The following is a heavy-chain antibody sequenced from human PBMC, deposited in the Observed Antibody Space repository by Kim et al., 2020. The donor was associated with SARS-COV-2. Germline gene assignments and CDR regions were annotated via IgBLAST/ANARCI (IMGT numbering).Heavy chain of an antibody. CDR1: GYTSTGYY. J-gene: IGHJ6*02. D-gene: IGHD3-3*01. CDR3: AREEGITIFGVVISSPYYYGMDV. V-gene: IGHV1-2*06. Sequence: ASVKVSCKASGYTSTGYYMHWVRQAPGQGLEWMGRINPNSGGTNYAQKFQGRVTMTRDTSISTAYMELSRLRSDDTAVYYCAREEGITIFGVVISSPYYYGMDVWGQGTTVTVSS. CDR2: INPNSGGT.